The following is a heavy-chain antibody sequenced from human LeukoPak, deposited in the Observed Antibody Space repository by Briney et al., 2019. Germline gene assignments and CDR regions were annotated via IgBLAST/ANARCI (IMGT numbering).Heavy chain of an antibody. J-gene: IGHJ4*02. D-gene: IGHD2-2*01. CDR1: GFTFSSYA. Sequence: GGSLRLSCAASGFTFSSYAMSWVRQAPGKGLEWVSAISGSGGSTYYADSVKGRFTISRDNSKDTLYLQMNSLRAEDTAVYYCWFRYQLLSIDYWGQGTLVTVSS. CDR2: ISGSGGST. CDR3: WFRYQLLSIDY. V-gene: IGHV3-23*01.